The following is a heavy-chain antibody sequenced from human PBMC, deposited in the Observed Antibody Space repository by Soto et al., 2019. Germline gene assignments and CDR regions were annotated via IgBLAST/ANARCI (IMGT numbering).Heavy chain of an antibody. Sequence: QVQLQESGPGLVKPSQTLSLTCTVSGGSISSGDYYWSWIRQPPGKGLEWIGYIYYSGSTYYNPSLKSRVTISLDTSKNQFSLKLSSVTAADTAVYYCARVGGFGATTSDYWGQGTLVTVSS. CDR2: IYYSGST. CDR1: GGSISSGDYY. V-gene: IGHV4-30-4*01. CDR3: ARVGGFGATTSDY. D-gene: IGHD3-10*01. J-gene: IGHJ4*02.